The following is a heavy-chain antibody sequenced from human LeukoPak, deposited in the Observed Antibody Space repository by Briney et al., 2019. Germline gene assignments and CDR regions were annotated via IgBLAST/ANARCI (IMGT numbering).Heavy chain of an antibody. Sequence: QPSETLSLTCAVSGYSISSGYYWGWIRQPPGKGLEWIGSIYHSGSTYYNPSLKSRVTISVDTSKNQFSLKLSSVTAADTAVYYCARGAANIYYYYLDVWGNGTTVTVSS. CDR1: GYSISSGYY. D-gene: IGHD2-15*01. J-gene: IGHJ6*03. V-gene: IGHV4-38-2*01. CDR3: ARGAANIYYYYLDV. CDR2: IYHSGST.